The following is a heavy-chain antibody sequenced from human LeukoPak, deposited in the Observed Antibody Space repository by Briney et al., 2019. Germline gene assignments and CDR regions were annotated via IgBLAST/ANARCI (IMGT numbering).Heavy chain of an antibody. Sequence: GGSLRLSCAASGFTFSSYGMHWVRQAPGKGLEWVAVISYDGSNKYYADSVKGRFTISRDNSKNTLYLQMNSLRAEDTAVYYCTRGYSGYGNFDCWGQGTLVTVSS. CDR2: ISYDGSNK. D-gene: IGHD5-12*01. V-gene: IGHV3-30*03. CDR3: TRGYSGYGNFDC. CDR1: GFTFSSYG. J-gene: IGHJ4*02.